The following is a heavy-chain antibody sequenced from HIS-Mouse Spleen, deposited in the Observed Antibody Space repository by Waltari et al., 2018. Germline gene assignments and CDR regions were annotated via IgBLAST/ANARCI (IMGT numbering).Heavy chain of an antibody. CDR1: GGSISSYY. Sequence: QVQLQESGPGLVKPSETLSLTCTVSGGSISSYYWSWIRQPPGKGLEWIGYIYYRGSTNYNPSLKSRVTISVDTSKNQFSLKLSSVTAADTAVYYCARHNTRRTEVDYWGQGTLVTVSS. D-gene: IGHD2-2*01. CDR2: IYYRGST. J-gene: IGHJ4*02. CDR3: ARHNTRRTEVDY. V-gene: IGHV4-59*08.